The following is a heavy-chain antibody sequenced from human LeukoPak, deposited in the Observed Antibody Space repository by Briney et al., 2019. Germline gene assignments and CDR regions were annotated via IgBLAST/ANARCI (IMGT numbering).Heavy chain of an antibody. CDR3: AELGITMIGGV. V-gene: IGHV3-21*01. CDR2: ISSSSIFI. Sequence: PGGSLRLSCAASGFTFSSYSMNWVRQAPGKGLEWVSSISSSSIFIFYADSVKGRFTISRDNAKNSLYLQMNSLRAEDTAVYYCAELGITMIGGVWGKGTTVTISS. CDR1: GFTFSSYS. D-gene: IGHD3-10*02. J-gene: IGHJ6*04.